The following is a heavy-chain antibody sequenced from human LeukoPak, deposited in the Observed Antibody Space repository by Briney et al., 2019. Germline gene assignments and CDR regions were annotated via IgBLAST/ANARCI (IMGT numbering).Heavy chain of an antibody. J-gene: IGHJ4*02. CDR1: GFTFRSYA. Sequence: GGSLRRSCAASGFTFRSYAMHWVRQAPGKGLEWVAGISYDGTNKYYADSVKGRFTISRDNSKNTLYLQMNSLRTDDTAVYYCARESPACGEDCYFDYWGQGTLVTVSS. D-gene: IGHD2-21*02. V-gene: IGHV3-30-3*01. CDR2: ISYDGTNK. CDR3: ARESPACGEDCYFDY.